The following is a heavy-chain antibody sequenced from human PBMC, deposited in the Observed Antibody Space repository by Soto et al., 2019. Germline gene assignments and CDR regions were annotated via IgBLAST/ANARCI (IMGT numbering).Heavy chain of an antibody. Sequence: QVQLQQGGAGLLKPSETLSLTCAVYGGSFSDYYWSWLRQPPGKGPEWIGEINHSGNTKYNPSLDSRVTISVDTSKNQFSLKLNSVSAADTAVYYCARTGGMDVWSQGATVTVSS. CDR1: GGSFSDYY. J-gene: IGHJ6*02. CDR2: INHSGNT. CDR3: ARTGGMDV. V-gene: IGHV4-34*01.